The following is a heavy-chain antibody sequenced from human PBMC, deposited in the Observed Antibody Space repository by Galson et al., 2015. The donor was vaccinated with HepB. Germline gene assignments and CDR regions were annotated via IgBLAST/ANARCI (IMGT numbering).Heavy chain of an antibody. CDR3: ARDRRLDYDDNSDPLDT. CDR1: GFPFSSYG. V-gene: IGHV3-21*01. CDR2: ISSGSSHI. D-gene: IGHD3-22*01. J-gene: IGHJ5*02. Sequence: SLRLSCAASGFPFSSYGMNWVRQAPGKGPEWVSSISSGSSHIFYTDSVKGRFTISRDDANNSLYLQLNSLRSEDTAVYYCARDRRLDYDDNSDPLDTGGQGTLVTVSS.